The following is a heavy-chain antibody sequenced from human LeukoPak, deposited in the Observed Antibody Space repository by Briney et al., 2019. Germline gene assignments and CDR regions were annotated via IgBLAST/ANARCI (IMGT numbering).Heavy chain of an antibody. CDR1: GYTFTSYG. Sequence: ASVKVSCEASGYTFTSYGISWVRQAPGQGLEWMGWISAYNGNTNYAQKLQGRVTMTTDTSTSTAYMELRSLRSDDTAVYYCASGYYDSSGYDNLDYWGQGTLVTVSS. CDR2: ISAYNGNT. J-gene: IGHJ4*02. V-gene: IGHV1-18*01. CDR3: ASGYYDSSGYDNLDY. D-gene: IGHD3-22*01.